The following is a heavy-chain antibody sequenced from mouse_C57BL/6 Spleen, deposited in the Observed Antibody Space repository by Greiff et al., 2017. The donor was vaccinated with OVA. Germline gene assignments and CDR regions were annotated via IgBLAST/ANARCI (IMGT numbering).Heavy chain of an antibody. V-gene: IGHV5-17*01. J-gene: IGHJ4*01. CDR2: ISSGSSNI. CDR1: GFTFSDYG. Sequence: DVKLVESGGGLVKPGGSLKLSCAASGFTFSDYGMHWVRQAPEKGLEWVAYISSGSSNIYYADTVKGRFTISRDNAKNTLFLQMTSLRSEYTAMYYCARRGNYAMDYWGQGTSVTVSS. CDR3: ARRGNYAMDY.